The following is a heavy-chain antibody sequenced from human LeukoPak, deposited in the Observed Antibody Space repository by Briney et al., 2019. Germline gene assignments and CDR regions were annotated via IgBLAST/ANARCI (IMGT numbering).Heavy chain of an antibody. Sequence: SETLSLTCTVSGYSISSGYYWGWIRQPPGKGLEWIGSIYHSGSTYYNPSLKSRVTISVDTSKNQFSLKLSSVTAADTAVYYCARDPANTMIVVVTYNWFDPWGQGTLVTVSS. J-gene: IGHJ5*02. D-gene: IGHD3-22*01. CDR2: IYHSGST. CDR3: ARDPANTMIVVVTYNWFDP. V-gene: IGHV4-38-2*02. CDR1: GYSISSGYY.